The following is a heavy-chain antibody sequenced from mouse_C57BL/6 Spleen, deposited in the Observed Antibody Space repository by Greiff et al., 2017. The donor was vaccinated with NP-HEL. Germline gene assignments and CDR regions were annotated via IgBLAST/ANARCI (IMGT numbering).Heavy chain of an antibody. Sequence: VQLQQPGAELVKPGASVKLSCKASGYTFTSYWMHWVKQRPGQGLEWIGMIHPNSGSTNYNEKFKSKATLTVDKSSSTAYMQLSSLTSEDSAVYYCARVDGNYVRYFDVWGTGTTVTVSS. CDR3: ARVDGNYVRYFDV. D-gene: IGHD2-1*01. V-gene: IGHV1-64*01. CDR2: IHPNSGST. J-gene: IGHJ1*03. CDR1: GYTFTSYW.